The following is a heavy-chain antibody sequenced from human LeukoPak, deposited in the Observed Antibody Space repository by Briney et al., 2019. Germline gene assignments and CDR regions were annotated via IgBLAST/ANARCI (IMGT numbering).Heavy chain of an antibody. CDR3: AIGTVAYYYYMDV. J-gene: IGHJ6*03. Sequence: PGGSLRLSCAGSGFTFSSYWMHWVRQAPGKGLVWVSRISTDASSTTYADSVKGRFTISRDNSKNTLYLQMNSLRAEDTAVYYCAIGTVAYYYYMDVWGKGTTVTISS. D-gene: IGHD4-23*01. CDR1: GFTFSSYW. V-gene: IGHV3-74*01. CDR2: ISTDASST.